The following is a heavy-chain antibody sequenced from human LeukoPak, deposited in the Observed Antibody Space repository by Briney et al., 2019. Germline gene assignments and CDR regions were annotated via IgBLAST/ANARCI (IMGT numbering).Heavy chain of an antibody. CDR2: ISGSGGST. J-gene: IGHJ4*02. CDR3: AKDGTLTRWSKVSDY. Sequence: GGSLRLSCAASGFTFSSYAMSWVRQAPGKGREGVSAISGSGGSTYYADSVKGRFTISGDNSKNTLYLQMNSLRAEDTAVYYCAKDGTLTRWSKVSDYWGQGTLVTVSS. D-gene: IGHD2-15*01. CDR1: GFTFSSYA. V-gene: IGHV3-23*01.